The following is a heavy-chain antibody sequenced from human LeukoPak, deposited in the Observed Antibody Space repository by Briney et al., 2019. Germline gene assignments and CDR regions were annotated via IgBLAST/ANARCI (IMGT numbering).Heavy chain of an antibody. CDR3: AKRGATGTIPPYYFDY. CDR2: ISGSGGST. J-gene: IGHJ4*02. V-gene: IGHV3-23*01. CDR1: GFTSSSYA. D-gene: IGHD1-7*01. Sequence: GGSLRLSCAASGFTSSSYAMSWVRQAPGKGLEWVSAISGSGGSTYYADSVKGRFTISRDNSKNTLYLQMNSLRAEDTAVYYCAKRGATGTIPPYYFDYWGQGTLVTVSS.